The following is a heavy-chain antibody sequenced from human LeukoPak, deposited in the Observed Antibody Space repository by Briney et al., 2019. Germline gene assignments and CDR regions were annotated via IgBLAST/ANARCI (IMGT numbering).Heavy chain of an antibody. V-gene: IGHV3-33*01. J-gene: IGHJ4*01. CDR1: GFTFNSYG. CDR3: ARGEYDILTGYIDH. D-gene: IGHD3-9*01. Sequence: PGRSLRLSCAASGFTFNSYGMHWVRQAPGKGLEWVAVIWYEGSNKHYADSVRGRFTISRDNSNNILYLQMNNLRAEDTAVYFCARGEYDILTGYIDHWGRGTLVTVSS. CDR2: IWYEGSNK.